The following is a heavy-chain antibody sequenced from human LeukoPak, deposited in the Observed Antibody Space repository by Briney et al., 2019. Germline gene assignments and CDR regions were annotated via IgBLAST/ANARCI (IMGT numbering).Heavy chain of an antibody. CDR1: GFTFSIYS. J-gene: IGHJ4*02. CDR3: ARGGLRGSIDY. CDR2: ISSSSSYL. Sequence: GGSLRLSCAASGFTFSIYSMTWVRQAPGKGLEWVSSISSSSSYLYYADPMKGRFTISRDNAKNSLYLQMNSLRAEDTAVYYCARGGLRGSIDYWGQGTLVTVSS. V-gene: IGHV3-21*01. D-gene: IGHD3-10*01.